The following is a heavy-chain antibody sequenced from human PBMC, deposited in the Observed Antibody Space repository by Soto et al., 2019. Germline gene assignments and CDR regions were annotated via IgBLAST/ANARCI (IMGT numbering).Heavy chain of an antibody. J-gene: IGHJ4*02. Sequence: GESLKISCTGSGYSFTSYWIGWVRQMPGEGLEWVGCIYPGDSDFRYSPSFQGQVAISAGQSLSPAYLQWSRLEASAAAMYYCARSSYYDNGGSYFYYFDYLRPGTKVTFYS. V-gene: IGHV5-51*01. D-gene: IGHD3-22*01. CDR3: ARSSYYDNGGSYFYYFDY. CDR2: IYPGDSDF. CDR1: GYSFTSYW.